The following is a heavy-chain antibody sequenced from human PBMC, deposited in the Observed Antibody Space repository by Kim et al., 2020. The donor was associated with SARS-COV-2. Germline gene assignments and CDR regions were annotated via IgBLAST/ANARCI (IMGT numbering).Heavy chain of an antibody. CDR2: INAGNGNT. V-gene: IGHV1-3*01. CDR3: ARDIVLVVYAMKGPYNWFDP. J-gene: IGHJ5*02. Sequence: ASVKVSCKASGYTFTSYAMHWVRQAPGQRLEWLGWINAGNGNTKYSQKFQGRVTITRDTSASTAYMELSSLRSEDTAVYYCARDIVLVVYAMKGPYNWFDPWGQGTLVTVSS. CDR1: GYTFTSYA. D-gene: IGHD2-8*02.